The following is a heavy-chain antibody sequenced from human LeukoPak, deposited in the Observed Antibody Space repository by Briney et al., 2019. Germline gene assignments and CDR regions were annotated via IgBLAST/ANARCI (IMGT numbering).Heavy chain of an antibody. D-gene: IGHD2-2*01. J-gene: IGHJ3*02. CDR1: GYSFTSYW. CDR3: ARLIPFVVVPAATPYDAFDI. CDR2: IYPGDSDT. V-gene: IGHV5-51*01. Sequence: GESLKISCKGSGYSFTSYWIGWVRQMPGKGLEWMGIIYPGDSDTRYSPSFQGQVTISADKSISTAYLQWSSLKASDTAMYYCARLIPFVVVPAATPYDAFDIWGQGTMVTVSS.